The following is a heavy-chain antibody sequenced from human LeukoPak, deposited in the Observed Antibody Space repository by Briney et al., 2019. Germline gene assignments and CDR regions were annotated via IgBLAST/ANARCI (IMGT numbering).Heavy chain of an antibody. V-gene: IGHV3-30*18. CDR1: GFTFSSYG. J-gene: IGHJ4*02. D-gene: IGHD6-13*01. CDR3: AKAPGGVAAELDY. CDR2: ISYDGSNK. Sequence: PGRSLRLSCAASGFTFSSYGMPWVRQAPGKGLEWVAVISYDGSNKYYADSVKGRFTISRDNSKNTLYLQMNSLRAEDTAVYYCAKAPGGVAAELDYWGQGTLVTVSS.